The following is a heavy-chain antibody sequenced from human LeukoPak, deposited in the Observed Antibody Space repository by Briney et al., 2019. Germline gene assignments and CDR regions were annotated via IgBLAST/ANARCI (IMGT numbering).Heavy chain of an antibody. D-gene: IGHD6-19*01. Sequence: GGSLRLSCAASGVTFTNYAMTWVRQAPGKGLEWVSGISISGGSTDYADSVKGRFTISRDNSKNTLYLQMNSLRDEDTAVYYCSKVPAGNRVEYWGQGTLVTVSS. CDR1: GVTFTNYA. J-gene: IGHJ4*02. CDR3: SKVPAGNRVEY. V-gene: IGHV3-23*01. CDR2: ISISGGST.